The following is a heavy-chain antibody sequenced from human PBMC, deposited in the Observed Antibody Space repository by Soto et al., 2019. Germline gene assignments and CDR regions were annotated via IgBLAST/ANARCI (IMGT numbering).Heavy chain of an antibody. CDR1: GGSISSYY. CDR3: AREGRDYSIIRWFDP. J-gene: IGHJ5*02. V-gene: IGHV4-4*07. CDR2: IYTSGST. D-gene: IGHD4-4*01. Sequence: PSETLSLTCTVSGGSISSYYWSWIRQPAGKGLEWIGRIYTSGSTNYNPSLKSRVTMSVDTSKNQFSLKLSSVTAADTAVYYCAREGRDYSIIRWFDPWGQGTLVTVSS.